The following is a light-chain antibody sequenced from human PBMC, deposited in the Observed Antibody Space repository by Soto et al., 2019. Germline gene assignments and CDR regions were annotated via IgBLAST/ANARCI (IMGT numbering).Light chain of an antibody. CDR1: SSNIGSNT. J-gene: IGLJ1*01. CDR2: SNN. Sequence: QSVLTQPPSASGTPGQRVTISCSGSSSNIGSNTVNWYQQLPGTAPKLLIYSNNQRPSGVPDRFSGSKSGTSASLAISGLQSEDEADYYCAAWDDSLNGPHYVFRTGTKVTVL. V-gene: IGLV1-44*01. CDR3: AAWDDSLNGPHYV.